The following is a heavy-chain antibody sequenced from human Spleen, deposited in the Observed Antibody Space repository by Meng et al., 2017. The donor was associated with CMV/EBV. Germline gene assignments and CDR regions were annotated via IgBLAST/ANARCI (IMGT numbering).Heavy chain of an antibody. Sequence: GESLKISCAASGFTFSNYYMSWIRQAPGRGLEWVSYISSGSSTIYYADSVKGRFTISRDNAKNSLYLQMNSLRAEDTAVYYCARGLQDSSGWYHHDYWGQGTLVTVSS. J-gene: IGHJ4*02. D-gene: IGHD6-19*01. CDR3: ARGLQDSSGWYHHDY. V-gene: IGHV3-11*01. CDR2: ISSGSSTI. CDR1: GFTFSNYY.